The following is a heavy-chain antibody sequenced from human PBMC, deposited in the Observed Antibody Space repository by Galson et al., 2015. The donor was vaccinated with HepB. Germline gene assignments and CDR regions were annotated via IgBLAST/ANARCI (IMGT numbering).Heavy chain of an antibody. CDR1: GYTFTKFG. V-gene: IGHV1-18*01. CDR2: ISGYSGHT. Sequence: VSCKASGYTFTKFGISWVRQAPGQGLEWMAWISGYSGHTNYPQKFQGRVTVTADTSTTTVYMVLRSLRSDDTAVYYCARGRSSGWSFDYWGQGTLVTVSS. CDR3: ARGRSSGWSFDY. J-gene: IGHJ4*02. D-gene: IGHD6-19*01.